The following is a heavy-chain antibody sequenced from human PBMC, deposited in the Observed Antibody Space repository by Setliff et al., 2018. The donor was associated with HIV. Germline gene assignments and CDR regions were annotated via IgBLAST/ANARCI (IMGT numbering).Heavy chain of an antibody. V-gene: IGHV1-2*02. Sequence: ASVKVSCKASGYTFTGYFIHWVRQAPGQGLERMGWISPHNGDTSIPQRFKGRVTMTRDTSINTAYMELSRLRSDDTAVYYCARQLSNSLDYWGQGTLVTVSS. J-gene: IGHJ4*02. D-gene: IGHD7-27*01. CDR3: ARQLSNSLDY. CDR2: ISPHNGDT. CDR1: GYTFTGYF.